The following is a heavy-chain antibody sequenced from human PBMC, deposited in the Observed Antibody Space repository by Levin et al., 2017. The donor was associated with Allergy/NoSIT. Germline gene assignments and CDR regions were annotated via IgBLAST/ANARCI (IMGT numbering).Heavy chain of an antibody. CDR1: GFIFSSYA. Sequence: GGSLRLSCAASGFIFSSYAMSWVRQAPGKGLEWVSAISGSGGSTYYADSVKGRFTISRDNSKNTLYLQMNSLRVEDTAVYYCAKGQSSSGWYSWGQGTLVTVSS. J-gene: IGHJ4*02. V-gene: IGHV3-23*01. CDR2: ISGSGGST. CDR3: AKGQSSSGWYS. D-gene: IGHD6-19*01.